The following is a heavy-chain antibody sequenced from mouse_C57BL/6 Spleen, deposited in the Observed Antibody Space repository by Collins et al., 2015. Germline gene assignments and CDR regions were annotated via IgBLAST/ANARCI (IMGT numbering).Heavy chain of an antibody. V-gene: IGHV14-3*02. CDR3: AVTAYYAMDY. CDR1: GFNIKDTY. Sequence: EVQLQQSGAELVKPGASVKLSCTASGFNIKDTYMHWVKQRPEQGLEWIGRIDPANGNTKYDPKFQGKATITADTSSNTAYLQLSSLTSEDTAVYYCAVTAYYAMDYWGQGTSVTVSS. J-gene: IGHJ4*01. CDR2: IDPANGNT. D-gene: IGHD2-1*01.